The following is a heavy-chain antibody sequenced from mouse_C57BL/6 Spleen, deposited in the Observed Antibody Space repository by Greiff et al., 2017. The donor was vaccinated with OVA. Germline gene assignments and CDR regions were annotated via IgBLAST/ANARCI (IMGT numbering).Heavy chain of an antibody. CDR2: IHPNSGST. J-gene: IGHJ1*03. V-gene: IGHV1-64*01. CDR3: ARHTYGSSYWYFDV. D-gene: IGHD1-1*01. Sequence: QVQLQQPGAELVKPGASVKLSCKASGYTFTSYWMHWVKQRPGQGLEWIGMIHPNSGSTNYNEKFKSKATLTVDKSSSTAYMQLSSLTSEDSAVYYCARHTYGSSYWYFDVWGTGTTVTVSS. CDR1: GYTFTSYW.